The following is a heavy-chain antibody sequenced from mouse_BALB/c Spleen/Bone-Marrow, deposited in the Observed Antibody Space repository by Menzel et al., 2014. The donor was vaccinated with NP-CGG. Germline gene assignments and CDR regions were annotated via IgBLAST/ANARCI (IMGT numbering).Heavy chain of an antibody. CDR1: GFSLXDYG. D-gene: IGHD1-1*01. J-gene: IGHJ2*01. CDR3: ARNYYDSSFYFDY. Sequence: QVQLKHSGPGLVAPSQSLSITCTVSGFSLXDYGVNWVRQPPGKGLEWLGMIWGDGRTDYNSALKSRLSISKDNSKSQVFLKMNSLQTDDTARYYCARNYYDSSFYFDYWGQGTTLTVSS. CDR2: IWGDGRT. V-gene: IGHV2-6-7*01.